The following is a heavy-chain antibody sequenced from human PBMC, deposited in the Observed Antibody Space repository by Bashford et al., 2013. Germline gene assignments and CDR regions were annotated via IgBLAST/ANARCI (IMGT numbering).Heavy chain of an antibody. J-gene: IGHJ5*02. V-gene: IGHV1-69*13. Sequence: SVKVSCKASGGTFSSYAISWVRQAPGQGLEWMGGIIPIFDTIKYAQNFQGRVTITADESTNTAYLELSSLKSEDSAVYYCARGFHGDYHWFDPWGQGTLVTVSS. D-gene: IGHD4-17*01. CDR2: IIPIFDTI. CDR3: ARGFHGDYHWFDP. CDR1: GGTFSSYA.